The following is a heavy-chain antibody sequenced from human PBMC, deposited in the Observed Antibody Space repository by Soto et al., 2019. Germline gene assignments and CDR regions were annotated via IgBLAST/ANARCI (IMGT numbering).Heavy chain of an antibody. CDR2: MNPNRGNT. V-gene: IGHV1-8*01. Sequence: QVQLVQSGAEVKKPGASVKVSCKASGYTFTSFDIHWVRQTTGQGLEWMGWMNPNRGNTGYAQGFQGRITMTRDTAISTAYLELSGLRSEDSAIYFCARGMGVVPSALSFPIAWWGQGTLVTVSS. D-gene: IGHD1-26*01. J-gene: IGHJ4*02. CDR1: GYTFTSFD. CDR3: ARGMGVVPSALSFPIAW.